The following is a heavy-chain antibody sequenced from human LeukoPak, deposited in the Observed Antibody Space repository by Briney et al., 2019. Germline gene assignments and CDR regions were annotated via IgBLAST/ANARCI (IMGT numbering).Heavy chain of an antibody. Sequence: SQTLSLTCTVSGGSISSGGYYWSWIRQPPGTGLEWIGYIYHSGSTYYNPSLKSRVTISVDRSKNQFSLKLSSETAADTAVYYCARGPDPAPFDYWGQGTLVTVSS. CDR2: IYHSGST. V-gene: IGHV4-30-2*01. CDR3: ARGPDPAPFDY. J-gene: IGHJ4*02. CDR1: GGSISSGGYY.